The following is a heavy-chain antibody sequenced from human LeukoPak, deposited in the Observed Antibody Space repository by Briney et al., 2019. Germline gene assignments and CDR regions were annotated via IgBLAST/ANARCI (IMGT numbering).Heavy chain of an antibody. J-gene: IGHJ4*02. CDR3: AKNYDFLTGYAS. V-gene: IGHV1-8*01. CDR1: GYTFTSYD. Sequence: ASVKVSCKASGYTFTSYDINWVRQATGQGLEWMGWVNPNSGNTRYAQKFQGRVTMTRNTSISTAYMELSSLRSEDTAVYYCAKNYDFLTGYASWGQGTLVTVPS. D-gene: IGHD3-9*01. CDR2: VNPNSGNT.